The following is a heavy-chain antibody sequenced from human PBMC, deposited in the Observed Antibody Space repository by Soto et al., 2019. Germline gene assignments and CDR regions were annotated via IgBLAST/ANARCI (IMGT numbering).Heavy chain of an antibody. CDR3: ARSSQKNIVLVPAPYGMDV. V-gene: IGHV1-69*13. CDR2: IIPIFGTA. CDR1: GGTFSSYA. J-gene: IGHJ6*02. Sequence: SVKVSCKASGGTFSSYASCWVRQATGQGLEWMGGIIPIFGTANYAQKFQGRVTITADESTSTAYMELSSLRSEDTAVYYCARSSQKNIVLVPAPYGMDVWGQGTTVTASS. D-gene: IGHD2-2*01.